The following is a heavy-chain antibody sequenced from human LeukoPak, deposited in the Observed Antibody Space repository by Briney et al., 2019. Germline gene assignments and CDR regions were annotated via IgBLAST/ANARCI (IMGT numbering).Heavy chain of an antibody. Sequence: SETLSLTCAVYGGSFSGYYWSWIRQPPGKGLEWIGEINHSGSTNYNPSLKSRVTISVDTSKNQFSLKLSSVTAADTAAYYCARVVAAAGTIWYFDLWGRGTLVTVSS. J-gene: IGHJ2*01. D-gene: IGHD6-13*01. CDR3: ARVVAAAGTIWYFDL. CDR2: INHSGST. V-gene: IGHV4-34*01. CDR1: GGSFSGYY.